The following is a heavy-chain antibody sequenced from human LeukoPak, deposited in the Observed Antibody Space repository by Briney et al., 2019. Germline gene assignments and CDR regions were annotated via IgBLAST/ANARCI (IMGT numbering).Heavy chain of an antibody. D-gene: IGHD5-24*01. CDR3: AREVHGSFDY. J-gene: IGHJ4*02. V-gene: IGHV3-53*01. Sequence: LTGGSLRLSCAASGFTVSSNYMSWVRQAPGKGLEWVSVIYSGGSTYYADSVKGRFTNSRDNSKNTLYLQMNSLRAEDTAVYYCAREVHGSFDYWGQGTLVTVSS. CDR1: GFTVSSNY. CDR2: IYSGGST.